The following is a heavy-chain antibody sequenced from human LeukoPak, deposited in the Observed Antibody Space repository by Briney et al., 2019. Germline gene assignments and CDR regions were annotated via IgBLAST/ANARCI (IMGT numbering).Heavy chain of an antibody. CDR1: GFTFSSYG. CDR2: IRYDGSNE. CDR3: ARGTLAVAGTFYYYYMDV. V-gene: IGHV3-30*02. J-gene: IGHJ6*03. Sequence: PGGSLRLSCAASGFTFSSYGMHWVRQAPGKGLEWVSFIRYDGSNEYYADSVRGRFTISRDNAKNSLYLQMNSLRAEDTAVYYCARGTLAVAGTFYYYYMDVWGKGTTVTVSS. D-gene: IGHD6-19*01.